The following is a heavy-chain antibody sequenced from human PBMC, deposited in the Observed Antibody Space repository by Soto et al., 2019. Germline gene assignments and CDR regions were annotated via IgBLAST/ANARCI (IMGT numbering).Heavy chain of an antibody. CDR3: AKKGPTRWYIAAAGPGSGMDV. J-gene: IGHJ6*02. D-gene: IGHD6-13*01. Sequence: GGSLRLSCAASGFTFSSYSMSWVRQAPGKGLEWVSAISGSGGSTYYADSVKGRFTISRDNSKNTLYLQMNSLRAEDTAVYYCAKKGPTRWYIAAAGPGSGMDVWGQGTTVTVSS. CDR1: GFTFSSYS. CDR2: ISGSGGST. V-gene: IGHV3-23*01.